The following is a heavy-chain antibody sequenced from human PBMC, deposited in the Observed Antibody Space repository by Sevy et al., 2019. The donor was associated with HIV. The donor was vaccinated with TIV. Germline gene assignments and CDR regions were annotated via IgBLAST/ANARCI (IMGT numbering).Heavy chain of an antibody. CDR2: ISSNGGST. Sequence: GGSLRLSCSASGFTFSSYAMHWVRQAPGKGLEYVSAISSNGGSTYYADSVKGRFTFSRDNSKNTLYLQMSSLRAEDTAVYYGVKALLRYFDWLLYAVANDAFDIWGQGTMVTVSS. J-gene: IGHJ3*02. CDR3: VKALLRYFDWLLYAVANDAFDI. D-gene: IGHD3-9*01. CDR1: GFTFSSYA. V-gene: IGHV3-64D*06.